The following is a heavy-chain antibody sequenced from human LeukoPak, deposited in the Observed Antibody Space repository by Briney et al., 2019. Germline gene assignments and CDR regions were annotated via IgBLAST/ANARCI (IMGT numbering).Heavy chain of an antibody. Sequence: PSETLSLTCTVSGGPISNYDWSWIRQPAGKGLEWIGRIYTSGSTNYNPSLKSRVTMSEDTSKKQFSLKLSSVTAADTAVYYCARTTEDCSRTSCYQYWFDPWGQGTLVTVSS. CDR1: GGPISNYD. CDR2: IYTSGST. D-gene: IGHD2-2*01. CDR3: ARTTEDCSRTSCYQYWFDP. V-gene: IGHV4-4*07. J-gene: IGHJ5*02.